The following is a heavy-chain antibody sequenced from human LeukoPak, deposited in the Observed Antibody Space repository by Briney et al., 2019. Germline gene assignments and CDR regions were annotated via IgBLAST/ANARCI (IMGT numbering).Heavy chain of an antibody. CDR1: GFTVSSDY. J-gene: IGHJ4*02. CDR3: ARGGIAARPSDS. Sequence: GGSLRLSCAASGFTVSSDYITWVRQAPGKGLEWVSVVYSGGETYYAESVKGRFTVSRDNSKNTVYLQMNSLRAEDTAVYCCARGGIAARPSDSWGQGTLATVSS. CDR2: VYSGGET. D-gene: IGHD6-6*01. V-gene: IGHV3-66*01.